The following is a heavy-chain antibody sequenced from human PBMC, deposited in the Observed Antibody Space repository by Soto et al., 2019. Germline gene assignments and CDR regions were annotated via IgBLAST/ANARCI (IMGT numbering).Heavy chain of an antibody. D-gene: IGHD5-12*01. CDR3: AKVRGWDLLVATIQPFDY. CDR2: ISGSGGST. CDR1: GFTFSSYA. Sequence: GGSLRLSCAASGFTFSSYAMSWVRQAPGKGLEWVSAISGSGGSTYYADSVKGRFTISRDNSKNTLYLQMNSLRAEDTAVYYCAKVRGWDLLVATIQPFDYWGQGTLVTVSS. V-gene: IGHV3-23*01. J-gene: IGHJ4*02.